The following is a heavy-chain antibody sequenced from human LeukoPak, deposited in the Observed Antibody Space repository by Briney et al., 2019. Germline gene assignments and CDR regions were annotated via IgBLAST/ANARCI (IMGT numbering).Heavy chain of an antibody. CDR3: ARTAYQQWLVHFDY. V-gene: IGHV3-23*01. CDR2: MSASDGTT. CDR1: GFTFSSYA. J-gene: IGHJ4*02. D-gene: IGHD6-19*01. Sequence: GGSLRLSCSASGFTFSSYAMSWVRQAPGKGLEWVSSMSASDGTTFYADSVKGRFTISRDNSKNSLYLQMNSLRAEDTAVYYCARTAYQQWLVHFDYWGQGTLVTVSS.